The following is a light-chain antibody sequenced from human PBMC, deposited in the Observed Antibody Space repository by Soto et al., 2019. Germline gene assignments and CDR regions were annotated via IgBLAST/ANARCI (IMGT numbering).Light chain of an antibody. CDR1: SSDIGDYNY. J-gene: IGLJ1*01. CDR2: EVT. Sequence: QSVLTQPPSASGSPGQSVTFSCTGTSSDIGDYNYVSWYQQHPGKAPELMIYEVTKRPSGVPDRFSGSKSGNTASLTVSGLQADDEADYYCSSYAGNNNYVFGTGTKVTVL. CDR3: SSYAGNNNYV. V-gene: IGLV2-8*01.